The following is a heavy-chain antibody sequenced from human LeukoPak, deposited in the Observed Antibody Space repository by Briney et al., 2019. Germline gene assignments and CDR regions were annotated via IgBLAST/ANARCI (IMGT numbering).Heavy chain of an antibody. V-gene: IGHV5-51*01. CDR2: IYPADSDT. CDR1: GSSFTSYW. Sequence: GESLKISCQGSGSSFTSYWIGWVRQMPGQGLEWMGIIYPADSDTRYSPSFQGQVTLSADKSISTAYLQWSSLKASDTAMYYCARLRAPYGLKDAFDIWGQGTMVTVSS. CDR3: ARLRAPYGLKDAFDI. D-gene: IGHD3-10*01. J-gene: IGHJ3*02.